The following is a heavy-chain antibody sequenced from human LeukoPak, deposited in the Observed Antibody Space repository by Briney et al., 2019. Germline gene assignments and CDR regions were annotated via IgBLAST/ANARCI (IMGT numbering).Heavy chain of an antibody. CDR1: GFTFSSYA. J-gene: IGHJ3*02. CDR3: AKDREYYGWGTDVFDI. D-gene: IGHD3-10*01. V-gene: IGHV3-23*01. Sequence: PGGSLRLSCAASGFTFSSYAMSWVRQAPGKGLEWVSAISGSGGSTYYADSVKGRFTISRDNSKNTLYLQMNSLRAEDTAVYYCAKDREYYGWGTDVFDIWGKGTMFTVSS. CDR2: ISGSGGST.